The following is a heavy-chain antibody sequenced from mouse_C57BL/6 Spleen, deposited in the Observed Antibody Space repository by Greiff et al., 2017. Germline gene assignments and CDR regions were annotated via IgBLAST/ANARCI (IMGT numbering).Heavy chain of an antibody. Sequence: VQLQQSGAELARPGASVKLSCKASGYTFTSYGISWVKQRTGQGLEWIGEIYPRTGNTYYNEKFKGKATLTAYKSSSTAYMELRSLTSEDSAVYFCARYYGSSWYFDVWGTGTTVTVSS. CDR2: IYPRTGNT. CDR3: ARYYGSSWYFDV. V-gene: IGHV1-81*01. CDR1: GYTFTSYG. J-gene: IGHJ1*03. D-gene: IGHD1-1*01.